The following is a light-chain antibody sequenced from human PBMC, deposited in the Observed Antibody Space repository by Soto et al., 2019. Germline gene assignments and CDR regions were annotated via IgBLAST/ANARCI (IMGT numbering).Light chain of an antibody. CDR2: AAS. Sequence: DIQMTQSPSSLSASVGDRVTITCRARRAITDYLAWYQQKPGQVPKLLIYAASTLQSGVPARVTASGSGTDFTLTLTGLQPEDFATYYCQQYNSYWPFGQGTKGEIK. CDR1: RAITDY. CDR3: QQYNSYWP. V-gene: IGKV1-27*01. J-gene: IGKJ1*01.